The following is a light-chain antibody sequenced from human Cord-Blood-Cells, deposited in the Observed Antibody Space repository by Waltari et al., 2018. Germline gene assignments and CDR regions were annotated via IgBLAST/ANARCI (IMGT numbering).Light chain of an antibody. CDR3: QTWGTGIRV. Sequence: QLVLTQSPSASASLGASVKLTCTLRSGHSSYAIAWHQQQPEKGPRYLMKLNSDGSHSKGDGTPDRFSGSSSGAERYLTNSSLQSEDEADYYCQTWGTGIRVFGGGTKLTVL. CDR1: SGHSSYA. CDR2: LNSDGSH. V-gene: IGLV4-69*01. J-gene: IGLJ3*02.